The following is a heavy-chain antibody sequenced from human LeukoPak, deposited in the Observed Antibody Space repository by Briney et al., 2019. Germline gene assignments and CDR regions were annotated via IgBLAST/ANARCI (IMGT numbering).Heavy chain of an antibody. CDR1: GFTFSSYA. CDR2: ISYDGSNK. CDR3: ARVAAAVGI. J-gene: IGHJ4*02. Sequence: PGRSLRLPCAASGFTFSSYAMHWVRQAPGKGLEWVAVISYDGSNKYYADSVKGRFTISRDNSKNTLYLQMNSLRAEDTAVYYCARVAAAVGIWGQGTLVTVSS. V-gene: IGHV3-30-3*01. D-gene: IGHD6-13*01.